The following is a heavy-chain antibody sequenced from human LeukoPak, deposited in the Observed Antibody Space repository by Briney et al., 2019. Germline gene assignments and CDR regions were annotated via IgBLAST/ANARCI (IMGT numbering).Heavy chain of an antibody. V-gene: IGHV3-23*01. CDR3: AKVRDTSGSRFDY. J-gene: IGHJ4*02. CDR1: GFTFRSYD. Sequence: GGSLRLSCAASGFTFRSYDMSWVRQAPGKGLEWVSDITGTGGNTYYAYSVKGRFTISRGNSKNTLFLQLNSLRDEDTSVYYCAKVRDTSGSRFDYWGQGSLVTVSS. D-gene: IGHD3-22*01. CDR2: ITGTGGNT.